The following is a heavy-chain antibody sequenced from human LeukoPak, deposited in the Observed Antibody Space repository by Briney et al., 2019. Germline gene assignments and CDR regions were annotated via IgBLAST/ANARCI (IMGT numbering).Heavy chain of an antibody. CDR1: GFTVRSNY. CDR3: ASGIIGGYYYNGMDV. J-gene: IGHJ6*02. V-gene: IGHV3-53*01. CDR2: IYSGGST. D-gene: IGHD2-15*01. Sequence: GGSLRLSCAASGFTVRSNYINWVRQAPGKGLEWVSVIYSGGSTYHADSVKGRFSISRDNSETTVFLQMNSLRAEDTAVYYCASGIIGGYYYNGMDVWGQGTTVTVSS.